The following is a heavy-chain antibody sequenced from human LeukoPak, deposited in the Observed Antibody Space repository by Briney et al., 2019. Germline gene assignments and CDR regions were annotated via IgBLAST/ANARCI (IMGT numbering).Heavy chain of an antibody. CDR1: GFTFSSYW. D-gene: IGHD1-26*01. V-gene: IGHV3-7*01. CDR3: ARDRPYRRSLMSFDI. J-gene: IGHJ3*02. Sequence: GGSLRLSCAASGFTFSSYWMSWVRQAPGKGLEWVANIKQDGSEKYYVDSVKGRFTISRDNAKNSLYLQMNSLRAEDTAVYYCARDRPYRRSLMSFDIWGQGTMVTVSS. CDR2: IKQDGSEK.